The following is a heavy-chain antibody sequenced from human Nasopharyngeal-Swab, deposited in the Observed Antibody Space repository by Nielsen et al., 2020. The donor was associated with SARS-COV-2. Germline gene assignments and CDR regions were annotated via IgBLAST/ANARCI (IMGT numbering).Heavy chain of an antibody. CDR2: INAGNGNT. Sequence: ASVKVSCKASGYTFTSYAMHWVRQAPGQRLEWMGWINAGNGNTEYSQKFQGRVTITRDTSASTAYMELSSLRSEDTAVYYCARVTGYDILTGYYKVMDYWGQGTLVTVSS. CDR3: ARVTGYDILTGYYKVMDY. V-gene: IGHV1-3*01. CDR1: GYTFTSYA. D-gene: IGHD3-9*01. J-gene: IGHJ4*02.